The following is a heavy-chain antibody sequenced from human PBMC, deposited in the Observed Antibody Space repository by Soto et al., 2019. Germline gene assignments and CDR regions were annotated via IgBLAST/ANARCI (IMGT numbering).Heavy chain of an antibody. Sequence: QVQLVQSGAEVKKPGSSVKVSCKASGGTLSTYAISWVRQAPGQGLEWMGGIIPILHSTNIAQSFQGRVTVTADESTGTVYMELSSLRFEDTAVYYCVRNQLLQGDYYYAMDVWGQGTTVTVSS. CDR3: VRNQLLQGDYYYAMDV. CDR2: IIPILHST. CDR1: GGTLSTYA. J-gene: IGHJ6*02. D-gene: IGHD2-2*01. V-gene: IGHV1-69*01.